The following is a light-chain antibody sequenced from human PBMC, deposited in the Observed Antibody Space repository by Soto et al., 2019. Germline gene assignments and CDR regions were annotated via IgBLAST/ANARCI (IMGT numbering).Light chain of an antibody. CDR2: GAS. CDR3: QHFGGTTFT. V-gene: IGKV3-20*01. CDR1: QGIGDT. Sequence: EVVMTQSPATLSVSPGEGATLSCRASQGIGDTLAWYQHKPGQTPSLLIYGASTRATGIPDRFSGSGSGTHFTLTISRLEPGDFAVYYCQHFGGTTFTFGRGTRLEIK. J-gene: IGKJ5*01.